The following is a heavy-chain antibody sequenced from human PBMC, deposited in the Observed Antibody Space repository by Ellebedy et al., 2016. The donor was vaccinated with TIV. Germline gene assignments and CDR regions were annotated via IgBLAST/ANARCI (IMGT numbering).Heavy chain of an antibody. J-gene: IGHJ6*02. CDR3: ASPPVGTGIYYGMDV. CDR1: GGTFSSYA. D-gene: IGHD3-10*01. V-gene: IGHV1-69*13. CDR2: IIPIFGTA. Sequence: AASVKVSCKASGGTFSSYAISWVRQAPGQGLEWMGGIIPIFGTANYAQKFQGRVTITADESTSTAYMELSSLRSEDTAVYYCASPPVGTGIYYGMDVWGQGTTVTVSS.